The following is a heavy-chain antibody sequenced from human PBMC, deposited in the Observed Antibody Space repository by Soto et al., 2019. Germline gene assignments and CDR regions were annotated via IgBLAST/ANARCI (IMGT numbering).Heavy chain of an antibody. D-gene: IGHD4-17*01. CDR3: ARNGDYAPFNWFDP. V-gene: IGHV1-69*13. J-gene: IGHJ5*02. Sequence: ASVKVSCKASGGTFSSYAISWVRQAPGQGLEWMGGIIPIFGTANYAQKFQGRVTITADESTSTAYMELSSLRSEDTAVYYCARNGDYAPFNWFDPWGQGTLVTSP. CDR1: GGTFSSYA. CDR2: IIPIFGTA.